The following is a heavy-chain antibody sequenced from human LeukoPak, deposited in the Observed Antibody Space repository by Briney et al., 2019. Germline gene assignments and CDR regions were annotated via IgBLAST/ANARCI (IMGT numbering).Heavy chain of an antibody. Sequence: GGSLRLSCAASGFTFSHYAMSWVRQAPGKGLEWVSGIRGSGGNTYYADSVKGRFTISRDNSKNTLYLQMNSLRAEDTAVYYCANDGYSSSRYYFDCWGQGTLVTVSS. CDR2: IRGSGGNT. D-gene: IGHD6-13*01. CDR1: GFTFSHYA. V-gene: IGHV3-23*01. J-gene: IGHJ4*02. CDR3: ANDGYSSSRYYFDC.